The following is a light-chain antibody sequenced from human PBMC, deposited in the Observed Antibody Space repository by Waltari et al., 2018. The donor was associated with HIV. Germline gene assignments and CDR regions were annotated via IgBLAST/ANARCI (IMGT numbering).Light chain of an antibody. J-gene: IGKJ4*01. CDR2: EVS. CDR1: RSLLKSDGKTY. Sequence: DIMLTQTPLSLSVTPGQSATISCNASRSLLKSDGKTYLFWYQQKSGQAPHLLIYEVSNRFSVVPDRFSGSGSGTDFTLEIRRVEAGDVGVYYCMQGLDLPPTFGGGTKVEIK. CDR3: MQGLDLPPT. V-gene: IGKV2-29*03.